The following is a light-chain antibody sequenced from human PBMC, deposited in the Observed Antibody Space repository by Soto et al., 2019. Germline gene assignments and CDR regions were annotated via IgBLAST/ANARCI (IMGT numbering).Light chain of an antibody. CDR3: QQSNNWPYT. J-gene: IGKJ2*01. Sequence: EIVMTQSPPTLSVSPGERATLSCRASQSVSSNLAWYQQKPGQAPRLLFYGASTRATGLPARFSGSGSGTDFTLTISSLQSEDFAVYYCQQSNNWPYTFGQGTKLEIK. CDR2: GAS. V-gene: IGKV3-15*01. CDR1: QSVSSN.